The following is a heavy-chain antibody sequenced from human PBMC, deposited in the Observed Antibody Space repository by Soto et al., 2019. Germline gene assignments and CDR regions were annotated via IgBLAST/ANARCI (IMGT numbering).Heavy chain of an antibody. CDR1: GFTFSSYA. Sequence: HPGGSLRLSCAASGFTFSSYAMSWVRQAPGKGLEWVSAISGSGGSTYYADSVKGRFTISRDNSKNTLYLQMNSLRAEDTAVYYCAKDPFGSTVSIDYWGQGTLVTVSS. V-gene: IGHV3-23*01. J-gene: IGHJ4*02. CDR3: AKDPFGSTVSIDY. CDR2: ISGSGGST. D-gene: IGHD3-16*01.